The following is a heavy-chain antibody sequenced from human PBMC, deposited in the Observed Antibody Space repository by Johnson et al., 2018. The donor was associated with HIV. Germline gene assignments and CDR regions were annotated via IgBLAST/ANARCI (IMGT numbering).Heavy chain of an antibody. J-gene: IGHJ3*02. V-gene: IGHV3-9*01. CDR1: GFTFDDYA. D-gene: IGHD2-15*01. CDR2: ISWNSGSI. CDR3: ARVWVVEVARGAFDI. Sequence: QLVESGGGLVQPGRSLRLSCAASGFTFDDYAMHWVRQAPGKGLEWVSGISWNSGSIGYADSVKGRFTISRDNAKNSLYLQMNSLRGEDTAVYYCARVWVVEVARGAFDIWGQGTMVTVSS.